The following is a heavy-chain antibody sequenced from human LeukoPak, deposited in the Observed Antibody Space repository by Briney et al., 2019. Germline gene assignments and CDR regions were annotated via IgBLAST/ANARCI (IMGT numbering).Heavy chain of an antibody. CDR1: GFTVSSNY. CDR2: IYSDGST. V-gene: IGHV3-53*01. Sequence: GGSLRLSCAACGFTVSSNYLSWVRQAPGKGLEWVSEIYSDGSTYYAASVKGRFSISRDNSKNTVYLQMSSLRGEDTAVYYCARDLREHGVFDIWGQGTMVTVSS. D-gene: IGHD1-26*01. J-gene: IGHJ3*02. CDR3: ARDLREHGVFDI.